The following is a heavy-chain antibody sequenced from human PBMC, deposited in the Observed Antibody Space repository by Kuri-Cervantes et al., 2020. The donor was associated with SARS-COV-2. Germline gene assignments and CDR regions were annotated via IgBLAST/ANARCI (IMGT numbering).Heavy chain of an antibody. CDR2: IWFDGSNK. D-gene: IGHD2-2*01. CDR3: ARDLHCSSTSCYSPWFDP. J-gene: IGHJ5*02. V-gene: IGHV3-33*08. Sequence: GESLKISCAASGFSFSTYGMQWVRQAPGKGLEWVAVIWFDGSNKNYADSVKGRFTVSRDNSKKTLYLEMNSLRAGDTAVYYCARDLHCSSTSCYSPWFDPWGQGTLVTVSS. CDR1: GFSFSTYG.